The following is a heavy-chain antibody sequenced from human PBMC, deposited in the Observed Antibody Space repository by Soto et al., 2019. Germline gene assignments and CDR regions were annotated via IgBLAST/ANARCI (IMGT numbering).Heavy chain of an antibody. J-gene: IGHJ6*02. CDR1: GFTFRNYG. CDR3: AKGRSYYYYYGVDV. CDR2: IGDGGSST. Sequence: PGGSLRLSCAASGFTFRNYGMNWVRQAPGKGMEWVSDIGDGGSSTYYADSVKGRFTISRDNSKSTLYLQMNSLRAEDTALYYCAKGRSYYYYYGVDVWGQGTTVTVSS. V-gene: IGHV3-23*01.